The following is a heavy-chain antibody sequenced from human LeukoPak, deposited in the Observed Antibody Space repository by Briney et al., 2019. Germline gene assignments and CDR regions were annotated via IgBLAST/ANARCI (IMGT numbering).Heavy chain of an antibody. CDR3: VREAYDDFWSGSWRYYYYMDV. D-gene: IGHD3-3*01. J-gene: IGHJ6*03. V-gene: IGHV3-11*04. Sequence: PGGSLRLSCAASGFTFSDYYMSWIRQAPGKGLEWVSYISSSGSTIYYADSVKGRFTISRDNAKNSLYLQMSSLRAEDTAVYYCVREAYDDFWSGSWRYYYYMDVWGKGITVTVSS. CDR1: GFTFSDYY. CDR2: ISSSGSTI.